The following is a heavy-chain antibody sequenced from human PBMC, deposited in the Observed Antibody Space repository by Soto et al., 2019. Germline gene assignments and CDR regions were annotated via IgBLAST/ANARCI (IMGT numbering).Heavy chain of an antibody. J-gene: IGHJ4*02. V-gene: IGHV1-69*13. Sequence: SVKVSCKASGGTFSSYAISWVRQAPGQGLEWMGGIIPIFGTANYAQKFQGRVTITADESTSTAYMELSSLRSEDTAVYYCARDPGGNYYEFYFEYWGQGTMVTVSS. CDR3: ARDPGGNYYEFYFEY. CDR1: GGTFSSYA. D-gene: IGHD3-22*01. CDR2: IIPIFGTA.